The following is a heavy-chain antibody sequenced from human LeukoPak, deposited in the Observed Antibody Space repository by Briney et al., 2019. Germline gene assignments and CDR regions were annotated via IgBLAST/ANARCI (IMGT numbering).Heavy chain of an antibody. CDR2: IYYSGST. V-gene: IGHV4-30-4*01. J-gene: IGHJ2*01. Sequence: SETLSLTCTVSGGSISSGDYYWSWIRQPPGKGLEWIGYIYYSGSTYYNPSLKSRVTISVDTSKNQFSLKLSSVTAADTAVYCCARMGGDYGDYQWDWYFDHWGRGTLVTVSS. D-gene: IGHD4-17*01. CDR3: ARMGGDYGDYQWDWYFDH. CDR1: GGSISSGDYY.